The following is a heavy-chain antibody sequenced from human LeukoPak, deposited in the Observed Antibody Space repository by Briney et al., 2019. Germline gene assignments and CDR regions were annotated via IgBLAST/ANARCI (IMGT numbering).Heavy chain of an antibody. CDR3: ARDQGEWGYSYGRRGGFYYYYYMDV. D-gene: IGHD5-18*01. V-gene: IGHV1-3*03. CDR1: LYTFTRYA. Sequence: ASVKVSCKASLYTFTRYAMHWVRPAPGQRLEWMGWINNGNGNTKYSQELQGRVTITRDTSANTACMELSSLRSKDMAVYYCARDQGEWGYSYGRRGGFYYYYYMDVWGKGTTVTISS. J-gene: IGHJ6*03. CDR2: INNGNGNT.